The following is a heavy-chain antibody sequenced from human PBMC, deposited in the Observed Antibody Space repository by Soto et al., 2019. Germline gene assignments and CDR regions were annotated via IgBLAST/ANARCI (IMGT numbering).Heavy chain of an antibody. CDR1: GFTFSSYA. D-gene: IGHD3-3*01. V-gene: IGHV3-23*01. CDR2: ISGSGGST. Sequence: GGSLRLSCAASGFTFSSYAMSWVRQAPGKGLEWVSAISGSGGSTYYADSVKGRFTISRDNSKNTLYLQMSSLKTEDTAVYYCTTDLTYYDFWSGPPMGYYYYYGMDVWGQGTTVTVSS. J-gene: IGHJ6*02. CDR3: TTDLTYYDFWSGPPMGYYYYYGMDV.